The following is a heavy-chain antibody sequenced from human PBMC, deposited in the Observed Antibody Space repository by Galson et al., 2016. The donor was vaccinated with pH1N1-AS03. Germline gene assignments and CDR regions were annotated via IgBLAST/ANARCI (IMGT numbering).Heavy chain of an antibody. V-gene: IGHV5-51*01. J-gene: IGHJ4*01. CDR3: ARHLTSPFSRSSGY. CDR2: IHPRDSDT. D-gene: IGHD6-13*01. Sequence: QSGAEVKKPGESVKISCKGSGYSFSDYWIAWVRQMPGKGLEWMGIIHPRDSDTRYSPSFQGRVSISADKSISTAYLQWSSLKASDTATYYCARHLTSPFSRSSGYGGHGTLLTVPS. CDR1: GYSFSDYW.